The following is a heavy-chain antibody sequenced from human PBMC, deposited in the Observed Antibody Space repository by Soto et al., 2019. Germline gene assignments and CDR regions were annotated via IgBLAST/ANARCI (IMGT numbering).Heavy chain of an antibody. CDR1: GFTFSSYD. Sequence: GGSLRLSCAASGFTFSSYDMHWVRQATGKGLEWVSAIGTAGDTYYPGSVKGRFTISRENAKNSLYLQMNSLRAGDTAVYYCARETGDRYFDLWGRGTLVTVSS. V-gene: IGHV3-13*01. CDR3: ARETGDRYFDL. J-gene: IGHJ2*01. CDR2: IGTAGDT. D-gene: IGHD7-27*01.